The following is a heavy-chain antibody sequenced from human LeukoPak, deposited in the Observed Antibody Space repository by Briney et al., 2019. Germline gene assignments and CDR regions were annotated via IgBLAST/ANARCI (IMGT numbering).Heavy chain of an antibody. CDR1: GYSFTSYW. V-gene: IGHV5-10-1*01. J-gene: IGHJ4*02. CDR2: IDPSDSYT. Sequence: GESLKISCKGSGYSFTSYWISWVRQMPGKGLEWMGRIDPSDSYTNYSPSFQGHVTISADKSISTAYLQWSGLKASDTAMYYRARQGLLWFGELLPPFDYWGQGTLVTVSS. CDR3: ARQGLLWFGELLPPFDY. D-gene: IGHD3-10*01.